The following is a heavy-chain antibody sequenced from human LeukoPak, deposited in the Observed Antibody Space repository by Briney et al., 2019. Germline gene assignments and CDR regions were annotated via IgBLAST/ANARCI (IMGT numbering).Heavy chain of an antibody. J-gene: IGHJ3*02. V-gene: IGHV4-59*08. Sequence: PSETLSLTCTVSGGSIGSYYWSWIRQPPGKGLEWIGYIYYSGSTNYNPSLKSRVTISVDTSKNQFSLKLSSVTAADTAVYYCAGSVGLDAFDIWGQGTMVTVSS. CDR3: AGSVGLDAFDI. CDR1: GGSIGSYY. CDR2: IYYSGST. D-gene: IGHD1-26*01.